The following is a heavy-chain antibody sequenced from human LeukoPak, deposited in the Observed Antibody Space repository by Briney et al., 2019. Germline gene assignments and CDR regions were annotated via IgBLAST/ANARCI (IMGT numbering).Heavy chain of an antibody. CDR2: IFYSGST. CDR3: ARMVVVATAGLIHWSFDL. Sequence: NPSETLSLTCSVSGDSISSDYWSWIRQSPGKGLEWIGYIFYSGSTNYDPSLRSRVTISIDSSKNQFSLKVTSVAAADTAVYYCARMVVVATAGLIHWSFDLWGRGTLVTVSS. V-gene: IGHV4-59*01. J-gene: IGHJ2*01. CDR1: GDSISSDY. D-gene: IGHD2-15*01.